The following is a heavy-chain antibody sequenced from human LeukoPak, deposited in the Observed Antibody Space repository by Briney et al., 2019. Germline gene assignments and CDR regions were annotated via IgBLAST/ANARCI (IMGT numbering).Heavy chain of an antibody. CDR2: ITTRSSYT. D-gene: IGHD3-10*01. J-gene: IGHJ4*02. CDR1: GFTFTDYY. V-gene: IGHV3-11*06. CDR3: ARAGGVHTYGNYFDY. Sequence: KPGGSLRLSCTASGFTFTDYYMSWIRLAPGKGLEWVSYITTRSSYTNYAGSVKGRFTISRDNAKNSLFLQMNGLRAEDTAVYYCARAGGVHTYGNYFDYWGQGTLVTVSS.